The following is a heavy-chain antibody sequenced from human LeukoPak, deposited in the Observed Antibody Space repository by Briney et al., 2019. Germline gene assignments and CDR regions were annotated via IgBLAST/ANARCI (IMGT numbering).Heavy chain of an antibody. J-gene: IGHJ4*02. CDR1: GFLFYDYG. CDR3: ARRKGPYGSGTYYDS. D-gene: IGHD3-10*01. V-gene: IGHV3-20*04. Sequence: GGSLRLSCVASGFLFYDYGMSWVRLAPGKGLEWVSGVSWNGAYTEYADSVRGRFTISRDNAKKSLYLQMNSLRVDDTALYYCARRKGPYGSGTYYDSWGQGTLVSVSS. CDR2: VSWNGAYT.